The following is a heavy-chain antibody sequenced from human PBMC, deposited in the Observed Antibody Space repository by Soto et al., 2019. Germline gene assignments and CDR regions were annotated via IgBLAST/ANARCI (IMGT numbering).Heavy chain of an antibody. CDR1: GFSLSNARMG. Sequence: QVTLKESGPVLVKPTETLTLTCTVSGFSLSNARMGVSWIRQPTGKALEWLAHIFSNDEKSYSTSLKSRLTISKDTSKSQVVLTMTNMDPVDTATYYCARIGRAAAIDSSFGWFDPWGQGTLVTVSS. CDR3: ARIGRAAAIDSSFGWFDP. D-gene: IGHD2-2*01. J-gene: IGHJ5*02. V-gene: IGHV2-26*01. CDR2: IFSNDEK.